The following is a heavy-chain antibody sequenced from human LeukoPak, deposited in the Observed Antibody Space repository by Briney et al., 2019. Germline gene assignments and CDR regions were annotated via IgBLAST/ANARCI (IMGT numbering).Heavy chain of an antibody. V-gene: IGHV1-8*01. J-gene: IGHJ6*03. Sequence: GASVKVSCKASGYTFTSYDINWVRQATGQGLEWMGWMNPNSGNTGYAQKFQGRVTMTRNTSISTAYMELSSLRSEDTAVYYCARGGPAPVEYYYYYMDVWGKGITVTISS. CDR2: MNPNSGNT. CDR3: ARGGPAPVEYYYYYMDV. CDR1: GYTFTSYD. D-gene: IGHD2-2*01.